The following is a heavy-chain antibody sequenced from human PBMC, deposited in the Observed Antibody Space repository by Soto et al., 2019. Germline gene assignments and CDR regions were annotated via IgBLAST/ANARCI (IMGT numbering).Heavy chain of an antibody. CDR1: GYTFTSYY. CDR2: INPSGGST. J-gene: IGHJ4*02. CDR3: ARDFLYYGSGSYFDY. D-gene: IGHD3-10*01. Sequence: ASVKVSCKASGYTFTSYYMHWVRQAPGQGLEWMGIINPSGGSTSYAQKFQGRVTMTRDTSTSTVYMELSSLRSEDTAVYYCARDFLYYGSGSYFDYWGQGTLVTVSS. V-gene: IGHV1-46*01.